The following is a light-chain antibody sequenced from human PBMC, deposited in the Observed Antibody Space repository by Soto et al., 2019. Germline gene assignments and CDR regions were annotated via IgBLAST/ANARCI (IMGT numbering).Light chain of an antibody. CDR3: QQRSNLPPIT. V-gene: IGKV3-11*01. CDR1: QSVKTF. Sequence: EIGMKQCSASLSLSPGDRATLSCRASQSVKTFLVWYQQRPGQAPRLLIHDASHRAAGIPARFSGSGFGTDFTLTISSLEPEDAAVYYCQQRSNLPPITFGQVTRLEIK. J-gene: IGKJ5*01. CDR2: DAS.